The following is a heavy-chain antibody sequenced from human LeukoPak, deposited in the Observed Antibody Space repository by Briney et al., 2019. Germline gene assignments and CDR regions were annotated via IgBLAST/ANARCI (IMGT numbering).Heavy chain of an antibody. Sequence: SETLSLTCSVSGGSIRSSSYYWGWIRQPPGKGLEWIGSIYYSGSTYYNPSLKSRVTISVDRSKIQFSLKPSSVTAADTAVYYCARHCSVGSYYFYCWGQGTLVTVSS. V-gene: IGHV4-39*01. J-gene: IGHJ4*02. CDR1: GGSIRSSSYY. CDR2: IYYSGST. D-gene: IGHD1-26*01. CDR3: ARHCSVGSYYFYC.